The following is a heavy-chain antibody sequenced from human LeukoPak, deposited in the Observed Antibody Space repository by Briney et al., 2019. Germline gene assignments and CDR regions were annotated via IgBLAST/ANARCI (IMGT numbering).Heavy chain of an antibody. D-gene: IGHD2-2*01. CDR1: GFTFTDFA. CDR2: ISASGTIT. J-gene: IGHJ4*02. Sequence: GSLRLSCAASGFTFTDFAMNWVRQAPGKGLEWVSTISASGTITYYADSVKGRCTISRDNSKNTLYLQMNSPRAEDTAVYYCAKGYCGSTNCYGDYWGQGTLVTVSS. V-gene: IGHV3-23*01. CDR3: AKGYCGSTNCYGDY.